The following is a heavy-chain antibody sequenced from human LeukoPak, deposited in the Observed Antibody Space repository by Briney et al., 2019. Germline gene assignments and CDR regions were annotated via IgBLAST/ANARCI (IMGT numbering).Heavy chain of an antibody. D-gene: IGHD1-26*01. CDR3: ARDSGSYPHATFDI. V-gene: IGHV4-39*07. J-gene: IGHJ3*02. CDR2: IYYSGST. CDR1: GGSISSRTYY. Sequence: SETLSLTCTVSGGSISSRTYYWGWIRQAPGKGLEWIGNIYYSGSTYYNPSLQSRVTISVDTSKNQFFLKLSSVTAADTAAYYCARDSGSYPHATFDIWGQGTMVTVSS.